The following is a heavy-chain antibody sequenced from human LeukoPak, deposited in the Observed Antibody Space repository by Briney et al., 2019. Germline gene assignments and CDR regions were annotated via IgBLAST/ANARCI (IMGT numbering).Heavy chain of an antibody. CDR2: IYSGGST. CDR3: AREATGSYYYYGMDV. CDR1: GFTVSSNY. D-gene: IGHD1-26*01. Sequence: GGSLRLSCAASGFTVSSNYMSWVRQAPGKGLEWVSVIYSGGSTYYADSVKGRFTISRHNSKNTLYLQMNRLRAEDTAVYYCAREATGSYYYYGMDVWGQGTTVTVSS. V-gene: IGHV3-53*04. J-gene: IGHJ6*02.